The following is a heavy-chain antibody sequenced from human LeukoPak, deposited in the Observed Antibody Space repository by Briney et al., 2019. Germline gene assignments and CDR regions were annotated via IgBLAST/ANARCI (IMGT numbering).Heavy chain of an antibody. V-gene: IGHV4-59*08. J-gene: IGHJ4*02. D-gene: IGHD6-19*01. CDR1: GGSISSYY. CDR3: ARGGSGWYDY. Sequence: SETLSLTCTVSGGSISSYYWSWIRQPPGKGLEWIGYIYYSGSTNYNPSLKSRVTISVDTSKNQFSLKLSSVTVADTAVYYCARGGSGWYDYWGQGTLVTVSS. CDR2: IYYSGST.